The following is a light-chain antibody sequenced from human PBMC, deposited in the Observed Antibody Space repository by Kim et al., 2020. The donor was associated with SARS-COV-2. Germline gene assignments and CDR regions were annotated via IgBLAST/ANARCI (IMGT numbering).Light chain of an antibody. Sequence: ATVGDRVTITCRASRSISSWLAWYQQKPGKAPKLLIYQASRLESGVPPRFSGSGSGTEFALTISSLQPDDFATYYCQQYTSRSWTFGQGTKVEIK. CDR1: RSISSW. CDR3: QQYTSRSWT. J-gene: IGKJ1*01. CDR2: QAS. V-gene: IGKV1-5*03.